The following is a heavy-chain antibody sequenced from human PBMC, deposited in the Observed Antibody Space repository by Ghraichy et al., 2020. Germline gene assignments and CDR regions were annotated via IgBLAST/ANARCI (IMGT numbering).Heavy chain of an antibody. V-gene: IGHV3-7*03. CDR3: ARQGFGVPFDY. J-gene: IGHJ4*02. CDR2: IKHDSSEK. D-gene: IGHD3-16*01. Sequence: LSLTCAASGFTFSRYWMTWVRQAPGKGLEWVANIKHDSSEKYYVDSVKGRFTISRDDAKNTLFLQMNSLRAEDTALYYCARQGFGVPFDYWGRGTLVTVSS. CDR1: GFTFSRYW.